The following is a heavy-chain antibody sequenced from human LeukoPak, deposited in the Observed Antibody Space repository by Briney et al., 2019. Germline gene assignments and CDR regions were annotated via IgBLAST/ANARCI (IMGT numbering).Heavy chain of an antibody. CDR3: ASRLPGYTSGWYDY. CDR2: IYYSGST. J-gene: IGHJ4*02. D-gene: IGHD6-19*01. V-gene: IGHV4-59*01. Sequence: PSETLSVTCTVSGGSISSYYWSWLRQPPGKGLEWIGYIYYSGSTNYNASLKSRVTISVDKSKNQFSLKLTSVTAADTAVYYCASRLPGYTSGWYDYWGQGTLVTVSS. CDR1: GGSISSYY.